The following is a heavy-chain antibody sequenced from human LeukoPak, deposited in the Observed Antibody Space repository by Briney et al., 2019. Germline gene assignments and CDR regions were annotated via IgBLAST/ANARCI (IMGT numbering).Heavy chain of an antibody. CDR3: ARDLEGSSTHYYYYMDV. CDR1: GYTFTSYY. Sequence: ASVKVSCKASGYTFTSYYMHWVRQAPGQGLEWMGIINPSGGSTSYAQKFQGRVTMTRDMSTSTVYMELSSLRSEDTAVYYCARDLEGSSTHYYYYMDVWGKGTTVTVSS. J-gene: IGHJ6*03. CDR2: INPSGGST. D-gene: IGHD1-26*01. V-gene: IGHV1-46*01.